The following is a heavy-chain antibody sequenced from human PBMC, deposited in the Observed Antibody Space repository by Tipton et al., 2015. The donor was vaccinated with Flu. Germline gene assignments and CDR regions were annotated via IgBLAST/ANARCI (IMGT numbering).Heavy chain of an antibody. CDR3: ARTFGSGTYYRMVFDY. V-gene: IGHV4-38-2*01. CDR2: IHHGGTTY. D-gene: IGHD3-10*01. J-gene: IGHJ4*02. Sequence: LRLSCGVSGYSISSGYYWGWIRQPPGKGLEWIGNIHHGGTTYYYNPSLQSRVTISVDTSNNQFSLRLSSVTAADTAVYYCARTFGSGTYYRMVFDYWGQGTLVTVSS. CDR1: GYSISSGYY.